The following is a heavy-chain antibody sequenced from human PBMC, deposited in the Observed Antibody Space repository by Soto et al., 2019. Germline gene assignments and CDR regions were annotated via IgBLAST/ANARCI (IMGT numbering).Heavy chain of an antibody. J-gene: IGHJ4*02. D-gene: IGHD6-19*01. CDR1: GFTLSYHY. V-gene: IGHV3-53*01. Sequence: GGSLRLSCAVSGFTLSYHYIAWVRQAPGKGLEWVSVIYSGGSTYYADSVKGRFTISRDNSKNTLYLQMNSLRAEDTAVYYCARVPIDGWVDYWGQGTLVTVSS. CDR3: ARVPIDGWVDY. CDR2: IYSGGST.